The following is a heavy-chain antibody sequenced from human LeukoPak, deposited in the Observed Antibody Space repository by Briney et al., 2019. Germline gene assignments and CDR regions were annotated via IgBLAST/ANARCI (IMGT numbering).Heavy chain of an antibody. J-gene: IGHJ4*02. D-gene: IGHD3-3*02. CDR3: ARVRLADERAWAY. CDR2: ITPKSGDT. Sequence: ASVKVSCKASGYTFSNFYIHWVRQAPGQGLEYVGWITPKSGDTYSPQRFQGRVTITRDASISTAYMELSSLRSDDTAVYFCARVRLADERAWAYWGQGTLVTVSS. CDR1: GYTFSNFY. V-gene: IGHV1-2*02.